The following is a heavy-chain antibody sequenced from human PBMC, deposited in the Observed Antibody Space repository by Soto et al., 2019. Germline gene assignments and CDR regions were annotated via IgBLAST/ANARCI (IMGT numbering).Heavy chain of an antibody. Sequence: SLRLSCPASGFTFSSYAMTRFSQAPGKGLEWVSAISAGGGNTYYRDSVKGRFTISRDNSKNTLYLQMNSLRAEDTAVYFCAQTTPSIHWFDTWGQGTLVTVYS. J-gene: IGHJ5*02. CDR3: AQTTPSIHWFDT. CDR2: ISAGGGNT. CDR1: GFTFSSYA. V-gene: IGHV3-23*01. D-gene: IGHD1-1*01.